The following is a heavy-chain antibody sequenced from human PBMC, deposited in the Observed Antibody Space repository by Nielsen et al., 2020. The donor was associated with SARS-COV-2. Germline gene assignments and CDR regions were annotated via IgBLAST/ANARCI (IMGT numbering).Heavy chain of an antibody. CDR3: ARGLLEGYLHDNSGYSPFEY. Sequence: GESLKISCAASGFTFSSYGMHWVRQAPGKGLEWVAVIWYDGSNKYYADSVKGRFTISRDNSKNTLYLQMNSLTAEDTAVYYCARGLLEGYLHDNSGYSPFEYWGQGTLVTVSS. J-gene: IGHJ4*02. V-gene: IGHV3-33*01. CDR2: IWYDGSNK. D-gene: IGHD3-22*01. CDR1: GFTFSSYG.